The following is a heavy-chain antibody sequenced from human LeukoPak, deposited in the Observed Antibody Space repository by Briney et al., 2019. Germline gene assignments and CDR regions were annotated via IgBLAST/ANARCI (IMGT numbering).Heavy chain of an antibody. D-gene: IGHD6-13*01. V-gene: IGHV3-21*01. CDR3: ARTATDTGEFDY. J-gene: IGHJ4*02. CDR1: GFTFSSYS. Sequence: GGSLRLSCAASGFTFSSYSMNWVRPAPGKGLECVSSISSSSSSIYYADSVKGRFTSSRDDAKNSLYLQMNSLRAEDTAVYYCARTATDTGEFDYWGQGTLVTVSS. CDR2: ISSSSSSI.